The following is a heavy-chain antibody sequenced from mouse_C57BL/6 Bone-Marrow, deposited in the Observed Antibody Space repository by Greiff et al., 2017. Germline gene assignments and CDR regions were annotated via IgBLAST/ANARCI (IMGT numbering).Heavy chain of an antibody. J-gene: IGHJ4*01. Sequence: DVKLVESGGGLVKPGGSLKLSCAASGFTFSSYAMSWVRQTPEKRLEWVATISDGGSYTYYPDNVKGRFTISRDNAKNNLYLQMSHLTSEDTAMYYCARVLLYYYAMDYWGQGTSVTVSS. CDR3: ARVLLYYYAMDY. CDR1: GFTFSSYA. V-gene: IGHV5-4*03. CDR2: ISDGGSYT.